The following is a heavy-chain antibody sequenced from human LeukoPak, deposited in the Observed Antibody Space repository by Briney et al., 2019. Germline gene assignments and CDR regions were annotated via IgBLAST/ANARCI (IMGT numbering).Heavy chain of an antibody. V-gene: IGHV4-4*09. Sequence: PSETLSLTCTVSGGSISSYYWSWIRQPPGKGLEWIGYIYTSGSTNYNPSLKSRVTISVDTSKNQFSLKLSPVTAADTAVYYCARHSAYATPFDYWGQGTLVTVSS. CDR1: GGSISSYY. J-gene: IGHJ4*02. CDR3: ARHSAYATPFDY. D-gene: IGHD3-10*01. CDR2: IYTSGST.